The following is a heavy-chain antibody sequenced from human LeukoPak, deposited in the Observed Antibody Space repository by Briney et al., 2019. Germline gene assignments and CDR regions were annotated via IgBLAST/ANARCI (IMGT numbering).Heavy chain of an antibody. Sequence: GASVKVSCKASGYTFTSYDVNWVRQATGQGLEWMGWMNPYNGNTNYAQKLQGRVTMTTDTSTSTAYMELRSLRSDDTAVYYCARVSEAFLTGPEDYFDYWGQGTLVTVSS. CDR2: MNPYNGNT. V-gene: IGHV1-18*01. J-gene: IGHJ4*02. D-gene: IGHD3-9*01. CDR1: GYTFTSYD. CDR3: ARVSEAFLTGPEDYFDY.